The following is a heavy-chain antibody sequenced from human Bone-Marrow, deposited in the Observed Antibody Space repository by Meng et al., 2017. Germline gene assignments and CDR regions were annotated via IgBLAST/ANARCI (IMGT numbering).Heavy chain of an antibody. V-gene: IGHV3-23*01. CDR3: AKALEQWLVTSDAFDI. D-gene: IGHD6-19*01. J-gene: IGHJ3*02. CDR2: ISGSGGST. CDR1: GFTFSSYA. Sequence: GESLKISCAASGFTFSSYAMSWVRQAPGKGLEWVSAISGSGGSTYYADSVKGRFTISRDNSKNTLYLQMNSLRAEDTAVYYCAKALEQWLVTSDAFDIWGQGKRV.